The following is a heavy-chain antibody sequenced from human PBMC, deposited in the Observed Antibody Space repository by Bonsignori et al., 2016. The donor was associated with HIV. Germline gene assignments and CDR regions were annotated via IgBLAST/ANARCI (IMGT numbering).Heavy chain of an antibody. Sequence: ESLNDLLFSLWVHPQWLCYSTGSARASGKGLEWVGRIRDKADNYGTLYDASVRDRFTLSRDDSRNTGYLQMNSLKAEDTAVYYCATVEGKDTFDIWGQGTMVTVSS. D-gene: IGHD5-24*01. CDR2: IRDKADNYGT. V-gene: IGHV3-73*01. CDR1: VHPQWLC. J-gene: IGHJ3*02. CDR3: ATVEGKDTFDI.